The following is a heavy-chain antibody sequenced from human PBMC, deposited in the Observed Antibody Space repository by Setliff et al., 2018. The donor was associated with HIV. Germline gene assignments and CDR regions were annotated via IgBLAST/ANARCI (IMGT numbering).Heavy chain of an antibody. Sequence: RASVKVSCKASGDTFNNYAISWVRQAPGQGLEWMGWINAGNGKTKYSQKFQSRVTITRDTSASTAYMELHSLRSEDTAIYYCASSTITIFGVVPYYFDYWGQGTLVTVSS. CDR1: GDTFNNYA. CDR3: ASSTITIFGVVPYYFDY. CDR2: INAGNGKT. D-gene: IGHD3-3*01. V-gene: IGHV1-3*01. J-gene: IGHJ4*02.